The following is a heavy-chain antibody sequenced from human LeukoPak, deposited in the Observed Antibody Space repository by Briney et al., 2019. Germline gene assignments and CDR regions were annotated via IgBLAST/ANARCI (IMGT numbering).Heavy chain of an antibody. J-gene: IGHJ4*02. CDR2: IYYSGST. CDR3: ARQGSGSSPPYFDY. D-gene: IGHD6-13*01. Sequence: PSETLSLTCTVSGGSISSSSYYWGSIRQPPGKGLEWIGSIYYSGSTYYNPSLKSRLTISVDTSKNQFSLKLSSVTAADTAVYYCARQGSGSSPPYFDYWGQGTLVTVSS. V-gene: IGHV4-39*01. CDR1: GGSISSSSYY.